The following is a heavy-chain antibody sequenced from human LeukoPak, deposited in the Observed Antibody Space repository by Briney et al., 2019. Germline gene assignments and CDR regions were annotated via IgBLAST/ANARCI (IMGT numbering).Heavy chain of an antibody. CDR2: IYYSGST. Sequence: SETLSLTCTVSGGSISSYYWSWIRQPPGKGLEWIGYIYYSGSTNYNPSLKSRVTISVGTSKNQFSLKLSSVTAADTAVYYCAREQDAFDIWGQGTMVTVSS. J-gene: IGHJ3*02. CDR3: AREQDAFDI. V-gene: IGHV4-59*01. CDR1: GGSISSYY.